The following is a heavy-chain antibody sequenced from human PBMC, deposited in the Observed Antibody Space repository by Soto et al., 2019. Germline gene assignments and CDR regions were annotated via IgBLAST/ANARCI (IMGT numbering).Heavy chain of an antibody. CDR3: QLLGYCSGGSCSATRNFDY. D-gene: IGHD2-15*01. CDR1: GFTFSSYE. Sequence: GGSLRLSCAASGFTFSSYEMNWVRQAPGKGLEWVSYISSSGSTIYYADSVKGRFTISRDNAKNSLYLQMNSLRAEDTAVYYCQLLGYCSGGSCSATRNFDYWGQGTLVTVSS. V-gene: IGHV3-48*03. CDR2: ISSSGSTI. J-gene: IGHJ4*02.